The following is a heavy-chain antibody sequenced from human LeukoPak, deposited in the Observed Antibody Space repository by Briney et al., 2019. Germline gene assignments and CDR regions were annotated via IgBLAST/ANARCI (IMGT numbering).Heavy chain of an antibody. V-gene: IGHV3-30*18. CDR2: ISYDGSNK. CDR3: AKRYSSGWAFDY. CDR1: GFIFSSYG. Sequence: GGSLRLSCAASGFIFSSYGMHWVRQGPGKGLEWVAVISYDGSNKYYADSVKGRFTISRDNSKNTLYLQMNSLRAEDTAVYYCAKRYSSGWAFDYWGQGTLVTVSS. J-gene: IGHJ4*02. D-gene: IGHD6-19*01.